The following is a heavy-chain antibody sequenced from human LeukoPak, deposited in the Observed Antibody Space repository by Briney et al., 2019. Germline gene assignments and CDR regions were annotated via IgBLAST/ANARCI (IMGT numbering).Heavy chain of an antibody. CDR2: ISYDGSNK. D-gene: IGHD3-3*01. J-gene: IGHJ4*02. CDR3: AKVGGVVIPGSY. Sequence: GGSLRLSCAASGFTFSSYAMHWVRQAPGKGLEWVAVISYDGSNKYYADSVKGRFTISRDNSKNTLYLQMNSLRAEDTAVYFCAKVGGVVIPGSYWGQGTLVTISS. V-gene: IGHV3-30*04. CDR1: GFTFSSYA.